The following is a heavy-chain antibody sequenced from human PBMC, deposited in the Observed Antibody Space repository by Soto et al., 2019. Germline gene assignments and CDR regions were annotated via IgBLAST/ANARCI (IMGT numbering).Heavy chain of an antibody. CDR2: IWYDGSNK. CDR3: ARGGLGSVYGMDV. D-gene: IGHD7-27*01. Sequence: QVQLVESGGGVVQPGRSLRLSCAASGFTFSTYGMHWVRQAPGKGLEWVAVIWYDGSNKYYADSVKGRFTISRDNSKNTLYLQMNSLRAEDTAVYYCARGGLGSVYGMDVWGQGTTVTVSS. CDR1: GFTFSTYG. V-gene: IGHV3-33*01. J-gene: IGHJ6*02.